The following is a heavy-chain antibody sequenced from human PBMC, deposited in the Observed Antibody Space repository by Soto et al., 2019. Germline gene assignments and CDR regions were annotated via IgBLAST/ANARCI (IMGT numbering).Heavy chain of an antibody. CDR2: IYWDDDK. V-gene: IGHV2-5*02. CDR1: GFSLSTSEVG. Sequence: LVNPTQTLTLTCTFSGFSLSTSEVGVGWIRQPPGKALELLGIIYWDDDKRYSPLLNKRLTITKDTSKNQVVLTMTNMDPVDTATYYCAHSSPQDSSSWDYYYYYGMDVWGQGTTVTVSS. D-gene: IGHD6-13*01. CDR3: AHSSPQDSSSWDYYYYYGMDV. J-gene: IGHJ6*02.